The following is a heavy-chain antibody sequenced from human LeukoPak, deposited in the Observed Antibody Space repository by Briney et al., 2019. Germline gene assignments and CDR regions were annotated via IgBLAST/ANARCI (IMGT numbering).Heavy chain of an antibody. D-gene: IGHD3-22*01. Sequence: KTGGSLRLSCAASGFTFSSYAMSWVRQAPGKGLVWVSAISGSGGSTYYADSVKGRSTISRDNSKNTLYLQMNSLRAEDTAVYYCAKGGTMIVENFDYWGQGTLVTVSS. CDR3: AKGGTMIVENFDY. CDR1: GFTFSSYA. J-gene: IGHJ4*02. V-gene: IGHV3-23*01. CDR2: ISGSGGST.